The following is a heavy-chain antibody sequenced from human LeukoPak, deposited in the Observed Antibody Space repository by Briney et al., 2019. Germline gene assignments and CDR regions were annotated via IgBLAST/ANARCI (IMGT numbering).Heavy chain of an antibody. J-gene: IGHJ4*02. CDR3: ARAVPSRQAIDY. CDR1: GFTVSSNS. CDR2: IYSGTI. V-gene: IGHV3-53*01. Sequence: GGSLRLSCTVSGFTVSSNSMSWVRQAPGKGLEWVSFIYSGTIHYLDSVKGRFTISRDNSKNTLYLQMNSLRAEDTAVYYCARAVPSRQAIDYWGQGTLVTVSS.